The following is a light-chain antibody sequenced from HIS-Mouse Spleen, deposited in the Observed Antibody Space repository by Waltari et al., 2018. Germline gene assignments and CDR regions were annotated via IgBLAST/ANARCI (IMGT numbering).Light chain of an antibody. J-gene: IGLJ2*01. CDR2: EDS. V-gene: IGLV3-10*01. Sequence: SYELTQPPSVSVSPGQTARIPCSGDALPTKYAYLYQQKSGQAPVLVIYEDSKRPSGIPERFSGSSSGTMATLTISGAQVEDEADYYCYSTVSSGNHRVFGGGTKLTVL. CDR1: ALPTKY. CDR3: YSTVSSGNHRV.